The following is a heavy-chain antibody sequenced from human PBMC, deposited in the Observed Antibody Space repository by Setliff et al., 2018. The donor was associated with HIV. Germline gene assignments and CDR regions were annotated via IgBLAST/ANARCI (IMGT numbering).Heavy chain of an antibody. D-gene: IGHD3-3*01. V-gene: IGHV3-74*01. CDR1: GFTFASYG. J-gene: IGHJ3*02. CDR2: MNTDGSST. CDR3: VRDPGGIFDAFDI. Sequence: GGSLRLSCAAFGFTFASYGMHWVRQAPGKGLEWVFGMNTDGSSTRYADSVKGRFTISRDNAKNSLDLEMHSLTDEDTAVYYCVRDPGGIFDAFDIWGQGTMVTVSS.